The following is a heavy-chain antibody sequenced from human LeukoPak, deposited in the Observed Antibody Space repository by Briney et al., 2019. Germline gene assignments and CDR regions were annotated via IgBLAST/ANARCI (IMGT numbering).Heavy chain of an antibody. CDR3: ARVTYGSGTYGAFDY. D-gene: IGHD3-10*01. V-gene: IGHV3-23*01. CDR2: ISGSGDNT. CDR1: GFTLSSHG. J-gene: IGHJ4*02. Sequence: GGSLTLSCAASGFTLSSHGMSWVRQAPGKGLEWVSTISGSGDNTYYADSVKGRFTISRDNSKNTLYLQMNSLRAEDTAVYYCARVTYGSGTYGAFDYWGQGTLVTVSS.